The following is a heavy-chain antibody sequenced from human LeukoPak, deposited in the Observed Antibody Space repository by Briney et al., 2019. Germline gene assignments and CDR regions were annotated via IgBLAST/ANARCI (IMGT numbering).Heavy chain of an antibody. CDR1: GFTFSSYG. J-gene: IGHJ4*02. CDR3: TTDTRRIDTFA. Sequence: KAGGSLRLSCAASGFTFSSYGMHWVRQAPGKGLEWVGRIKRRSDGGTPDYAAPVQGRFTISRDESKNTLYLQMNSLKTGDTAVYYCTTDTRRIDTFAWGQGTLVTVAA. CDR2: IKRRSDGGTP. V-gene: IGHV3-15*07. D-gene: IGHD2-2*01.